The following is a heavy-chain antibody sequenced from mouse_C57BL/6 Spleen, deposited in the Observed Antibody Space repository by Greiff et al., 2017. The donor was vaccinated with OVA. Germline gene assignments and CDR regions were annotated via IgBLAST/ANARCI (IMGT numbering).Heavy chain of an antibody. V-gene: IGHV1-80*01. D-gene: IGHD1-1*01. J-gene: IGHJ3*01. CDR2: IYPGDGDT. CDR1: GYAFSSYW. Sequence: VQLQESGAELVKPGASVKISCKASGYAFSSYWMNWVKQRPGKGLEWIGQIYPGDGDTNYNGKVKGKATLTADKSSSTAYMQLSSLTSEGSAVYFCARSDYGSSYWFAYWGQGTLVTVSA. CDR3: ARSDYGSSYWFAY.